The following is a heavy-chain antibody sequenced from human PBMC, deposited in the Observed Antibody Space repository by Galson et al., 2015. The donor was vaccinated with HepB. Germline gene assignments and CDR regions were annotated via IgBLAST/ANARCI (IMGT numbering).Heavy chain of an antibody. V-gene: IGHV4-39*02. J-gene: IGHJ6*03. CDR3: AREWNYGPNYYSYMDV. Sequence: LSLTCNVSGGSISFNSYYWGWTRQPPGKGLEWIGSINYSGSTYYNPSLKSRVTISVDTSKNQFSLKLSSVTAADTAVYYCAREWNYGPNYYSYMDVWGKGTTVTVSS. CDR1: GGSISFNSYY. D-gene: IGHD1-7*01. CDR2: INYSGST.